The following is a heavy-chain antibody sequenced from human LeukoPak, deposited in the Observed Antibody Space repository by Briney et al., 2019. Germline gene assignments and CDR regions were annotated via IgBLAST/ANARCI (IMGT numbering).Heavy chain of an antibody. CDR3: ARARVRDYGDYRYYYGMDV. CDR2: INHSGST. D-gene: IGHD4-17*01. Sequence: SETLSLTCAVYGGSFSGYYWSWIRQPPGKGLEWIGEINHSGSTNYNPSLKSRVTISVDTSKNQFSLQLSSVTAADPAVYYCARARVRDYGDYRYYYGMDVWGQGTTVTVSS. CDR1: GGSFSGYY. V-gene: IGHV4-34*01. J-gene: IGHJ6*02.